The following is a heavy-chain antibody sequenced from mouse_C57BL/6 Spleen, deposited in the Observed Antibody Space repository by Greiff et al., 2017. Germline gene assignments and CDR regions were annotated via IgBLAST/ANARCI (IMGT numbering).Heavy chain of an antibody. CDR1: GYTFPDYN. CDR2: ITPNNGGT. CDR3: ASWDYDYDGFAY. V-gene: IGHV1-18*01. Sequence: VQLKQSGPELVKPGASVKIPCKASGYTFPDYNMDWVKQSHGKSLEWIGDITPNNGGTIYNQKFKGKATLTVDKSSSTAYMEIRSLTSEDTAVYYCASWDYDYDGFAYWGQGTLVTVSA. J-gene: IGHJ3*01. D-gene: IGHD2-4*01.